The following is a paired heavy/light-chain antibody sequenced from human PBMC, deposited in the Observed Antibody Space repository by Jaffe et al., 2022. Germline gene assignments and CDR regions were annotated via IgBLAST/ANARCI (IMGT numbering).Heavy chain of an antibody. CDR1: GFTFSRYW. CDR2: IKQDGSEK. V-gene: IGHV3-7*01. D-gene: IGHD2-2*01. CDR3: AGGYCNSTFCHANWFDP. Sequence: EVQLVESGGGLVQPGGSLRLSCAASGFTFSRYWMAWVRQAPGKGLEWVANIKQDGSEKYYVDSVKGRFTISRDNAKNSLYLQMFSLRVDDTAVYYCAGGYCNSTFCHANWFDPWGQGTLVTVSS. J-gene: IGHJ5*02.
Light chain of an antibody. V-gene: IGKV3-11*01. CDR3: QQRRNWPLT. Sequence: EIVLTQSPATLSLSPGEGATLSCRASQSVSSYLAWYQQKPGQAPRLLIYDTSNRATGIPARFSGSGSGTDFTLTISSLEPEDFAVYYCQQRRNWPLTFGGGTRVEIK. J-gene: IGKJ4*01. CDR1: QSVSSY. CDR2: DTS.